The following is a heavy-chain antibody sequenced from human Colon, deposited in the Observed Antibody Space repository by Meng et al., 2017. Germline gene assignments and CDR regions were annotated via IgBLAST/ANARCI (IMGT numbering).Heavy chain of an antibody. Sequence: QVQFTETGPGLGKPSGTLPLTCTDSGGSISSHWWSWVRQPPGKGLEWIGEFFHTASTNYYPALKSRVTISVDKSNNQFTLKLTSVTATDTAVYYCARQISILGQRGFDYWGQGTLVTVSS. J-gene: IGHJ4*02. D-gene: IGHD3/OR15-3a*01. CDR1: GGSISSHW. CDR3: ARQISILGQRGFDY. V-gene: IGHV4-4*02. CDR2: FFHTAST.